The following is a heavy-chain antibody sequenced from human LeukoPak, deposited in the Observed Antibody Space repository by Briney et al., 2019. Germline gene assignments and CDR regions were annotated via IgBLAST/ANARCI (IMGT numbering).Heavy chain of an antibody. Sequence: SVKVSCKASGGTFSSYAISWVRQAPGQGLEWMGRIIPIFGTANYAQKFQGRVTITTDESTSTAYMELSSLRSKDTAVYYCARALVVVAANYYFDYWGQGTLVTVSS. D-gene: IGHD2-15*01. CDR1: GGTFSSYA. CDR2: IIPIFGTA. J-gene: IGHJ4*02. V-gene: IGHV1-69*05. CDR3: ARALVVVAANYYFDY.